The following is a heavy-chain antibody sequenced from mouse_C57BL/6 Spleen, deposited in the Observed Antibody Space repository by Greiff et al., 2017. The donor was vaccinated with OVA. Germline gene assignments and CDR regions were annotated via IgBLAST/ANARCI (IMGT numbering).Heavy chain of an antibody. CDR3: ARRGYDGYPYYYAMDY. V-gene: IGHV1-9*01. CDR1: GYTFTGYW. J-gene: IGHJ4*01. D-gene: IGHD2-3*01. CDR2: ILPGSGST. Sequence: VQLVESGAELMKPGASVKLSCKATGYTFTGYWIEWVKQRPGHGLEWIGEILPGSGSTNYNEKFKGKATFTADTSSNTAYMQLSSLTTEDSAIYYCARRGYDGYPYYYAMDYWGQGTSVTVSS.